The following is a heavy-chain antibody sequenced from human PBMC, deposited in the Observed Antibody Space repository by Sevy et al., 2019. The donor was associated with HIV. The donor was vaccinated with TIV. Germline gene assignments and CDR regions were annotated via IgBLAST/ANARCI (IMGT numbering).Heavy chain of an antibody. D-gene: IGHD3-22*01. CDR1: GGSISSGDYY. J-gene: IGHJ4*02. V-gene: IGHV4-30-4*01. CDR3: VRTYYYDSSGYYPDY. CDR2: IYYSGST. Sequence: SETLSLTCTVSGGSISSGDYYWSWIRQPPGKGLEWIGYIYYSGSTYYNPSLKSRVTISVDTSKNQFSLKLSSVTAADTAVYYCVRTYYYDSSGYYPDYWGQGTLVTVSS.